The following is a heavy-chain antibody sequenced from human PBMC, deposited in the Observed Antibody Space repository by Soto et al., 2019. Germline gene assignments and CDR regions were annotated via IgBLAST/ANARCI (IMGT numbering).Heavy chain of an antibody. J-gene: IGHJ4*02. CDR3: ASKYCTNGVCYTEWGYYFDY. D-gene: IGHD2-8*01. CDR2: ISAYNGNT. CDR1: GYTFTSYG. Sequence: ASVKVSCKASGYTFTSYGISWVRQAPGQGLEWMGWISAYNGNTNYAQKLQGRVTMTTDTSTSTAYMELRSLRSDDTAVYYCASKYCTNGVCYTEWGYYFDYWGQGTLVTV. V-gene: IGHV1-18*01.